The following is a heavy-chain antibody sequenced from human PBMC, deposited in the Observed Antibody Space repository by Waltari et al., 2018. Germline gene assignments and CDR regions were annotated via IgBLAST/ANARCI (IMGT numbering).Heavy chain of an antibody. V-gene: IGHV3-53*01. CDR3: ASCPGSAFDI. Sequence: EVQLVESGGGLITTGGSLRLRCSASGFIARTNYLSWVRQAPGKGLAWVSVIYSGGSTYYADSVKGRFTISRDNSKNTLYLQMNSLRAEDTAVYYCASCPGSAFDIWGQGTMVTVSS. CDR2: IYSGGST. D-gene: IGHD1-26*01. J-gene: IGHJ3*02. CDR1: GFIARTNY.